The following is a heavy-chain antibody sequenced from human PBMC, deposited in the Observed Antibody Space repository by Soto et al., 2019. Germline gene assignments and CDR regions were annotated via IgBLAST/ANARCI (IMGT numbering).Heavy chain of an antibody. CDR3: ARLAPTQDWFDH. CDR2: INPNSGAT. Sequence: ASVNVSCPASGYTFTGYFIHWVRHAPGQGLEWMGRINPNSGATNYARKFQDRVTMTRDTSINTAYMELSNLRSDDTAIYYCARLAPTQDWFDHCGQGTLVTGAS. V-gene: IGHV1-2*06. CDR1: GYTFTGYF. D-gene: IGHD5-12*01. J-gene: IGHJ5*02.